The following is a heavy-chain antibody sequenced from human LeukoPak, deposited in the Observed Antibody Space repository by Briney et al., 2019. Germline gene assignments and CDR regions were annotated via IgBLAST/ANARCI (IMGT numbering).Heavy chain of an antibody. D-gene: IGHD3-10*01. J-gene: IGHJ6*02. V-gene: IGHV3-23*01. CDR1: GFPLSSHP. CDR3: AKTIGIAMGRYYYYGMDV. Sequence: GGPLSLSCAASGFPLSSHPMLWPRHAPGKGLEWVSAISGSGGSTYYADSVKCRFTISRDNSKNTLYLQMNSLRDENTAVYYCAKTIGIAMGRYYYYGMDVWGQGTTVTVSS. CDR2: ISGSGGST.